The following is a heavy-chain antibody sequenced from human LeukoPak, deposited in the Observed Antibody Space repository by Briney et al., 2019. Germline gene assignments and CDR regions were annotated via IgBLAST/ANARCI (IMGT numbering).Heavy chain of an antibody. J-gene: IGHJ4*02. CDR1: GYTFTSYY. CDR2: INPSGGST. D-gene: IGHD2/OR15-2a*01. CDR3: ARVSRGVNICDS. V-gene: IGHV1-46*01. Sequence: ASVKVSCKASGYTFTSYYMHWVRQAPGQGLEWMGIINPSGGSTSYAQKFQGRVTMTRDTSTSTVYMELSSLRSDDTAVYYCARVSRGVNICDSWGQGTLVTVSS.